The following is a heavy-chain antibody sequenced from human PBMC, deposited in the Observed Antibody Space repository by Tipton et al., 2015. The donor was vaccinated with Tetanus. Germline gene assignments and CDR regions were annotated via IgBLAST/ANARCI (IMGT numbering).Heavy chain of an antibody. V-gene: IGHV4-59*12. D-gene: IGHD1-1*01. Sequence: TLSLTCTVSGDSISFYYWSWIRQPPGKGLEWIGYIYYSGNTKYNPSLKSRVTISVDTSKNQFSLKLSSVTAADTAVYYCARTQPIGWYFDLWGRGTLLTVSS. CDR1: GDSISFYY. CDR3: ARTQPIGWYFDL. CDR2: IYYSGNT. J-gene: IGHJ2*01.